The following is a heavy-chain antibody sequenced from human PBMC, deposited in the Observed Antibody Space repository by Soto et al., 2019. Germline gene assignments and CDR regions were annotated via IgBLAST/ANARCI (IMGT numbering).Heavy chain of an antibody. J-gene: IGHJ3*02. D-gene: IGHD2-8*01. Sequence: QVHLQESGPGQVKASGTLSLTCAVSGGSISSFNWWSRVRQPPGRGLEWLGEIYHNGNTNYKPSLRSRLTMSVDKSKNHISLKLISVTAADTAVYYCARTEAGVFHIWGQGTMVSVSS. CDR2: IYHNGNT. CDR1: GGSISSFNW. V-gene: IGHV4-4*02. CDR3: ARTEAGVFHI.